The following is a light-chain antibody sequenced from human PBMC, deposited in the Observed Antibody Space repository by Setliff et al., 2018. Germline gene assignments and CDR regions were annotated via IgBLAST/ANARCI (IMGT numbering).Light chain of an antibody. J-gene: IGLJ1*01. Sequence: QSALTQPASVSGSPEQSISISCTGTRRDVGSFNLVSWYQHRPGKAPQVIIFDVSDRPSGVSNRFSGSKSGDTAYLTISGLQAEDEANYFCSSYAGLTTWIFGAGTKVTVL. CDR3: SSYAGLTTWI. CDR1: RRDVGSFNL. CDR2: DVS. V-gene: IGLV2-23*02.